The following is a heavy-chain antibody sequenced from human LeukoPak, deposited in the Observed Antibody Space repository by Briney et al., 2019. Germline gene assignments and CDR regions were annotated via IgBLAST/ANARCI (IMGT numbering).Heavy chain of an antibody. D-gene: IGHD6-19*01. J-gene: IGHJ3*02. V-gene: IGHV1-69*06. CDR2: IIPIFGTA. CDR3: AREGPRIAVAGTDAFDI. CDR1: GGTFSSYA. Sequence: GSSVKVSCKASGGTFSSYAISWVRQAPGQGLEWMGGIIPIFGTANYAQKFQGRLTITADKSMSTAYMELSSLRSEDTAIYYCAREGPRIAVAGTDAFDIWGQGTMVTVSS.